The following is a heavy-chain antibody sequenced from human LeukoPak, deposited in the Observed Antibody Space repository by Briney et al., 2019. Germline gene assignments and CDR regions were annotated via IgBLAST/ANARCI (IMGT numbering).Heavy chain of an antibody. V-gene: IGHV3-23*01. D-gene: IGHD2-2*02. CDR2: ISPTGAGT. CDR3: AKYTERAFDV. CDR1: GFTFNGYA. Sequence: PGGCLRLSCAASGFTFNGYAMSWVRQAPGKGLEWVSTISPTGAGTYYADSVKGLFTISRDNSKNTLYLEMNSLRAEDTAVYYCAKYTERAFDVWGQGTTVTVSS. J-gene: IGHJ3*01.